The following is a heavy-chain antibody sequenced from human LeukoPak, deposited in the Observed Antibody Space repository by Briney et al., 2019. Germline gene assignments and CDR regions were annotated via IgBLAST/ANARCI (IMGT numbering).Heavy chain of an antibody. V-gene: IGHV3-33*01. CDR3: ARGQSVGWEIGVCDF. Sequence: PGGSLRLSCAVSGVGFSGYAMHWVRQAPGKGLEWVGLIKYDASDEYYADSVKGRFTISRDDSRNTLYLQMTSLRAEDTAVYYCARGQSVGWEIGVCDFWGQGSLVTVAS. J-gene: IGHJ4*02. D-gene: IGHD1-26*01. CDR2: IKYDASDE. CDR1: GVGFSGYA.